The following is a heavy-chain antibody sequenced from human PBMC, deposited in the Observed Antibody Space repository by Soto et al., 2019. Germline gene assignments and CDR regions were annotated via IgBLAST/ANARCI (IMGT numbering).Heavy chain of an antibody. CDR3: ARTYYDSSGYYGVDAFDS. CDR1: GFSLSNARMG. D-gene: IGHD3-22*01. CDR2: IFSNDEK. V-gene: IGHV2-26*01. J-gene: IGHJ3*02. Sequence: QVTLKESGPVLVKPTETLTLTCTVSGFSLSNARMGVSWIRQPPGKALEWLAHIFSNDEKSYSTSLKSRLTIYKDTSNSQVVLTMTNMETVDTATYYCARTYYDSSGYYGVDAFDSWGQGTMVTVS.